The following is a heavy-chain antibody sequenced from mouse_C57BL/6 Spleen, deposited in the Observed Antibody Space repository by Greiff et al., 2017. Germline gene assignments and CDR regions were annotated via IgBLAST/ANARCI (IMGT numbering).Heavy chain of an antibody. D-gene: IGHD1-1*01. Sequence: VQLQQSGAELARPGASVKLSCKASGYTFTSYGISWVKQRTGQGLEWIGEIYPRSGSTYYNEKFKGKATLTADKSSSTAYMELRSLTSEDSAVYFCARSALITTVVATPNFDVWGTGTTVTVSS. V-gene: IGHV1-81*01. CDR3: ARSALITTVVATPNFDV. CDR1: GYTFTSYG. CDR2: IYPRSGST. J-gene: IGHJ1*03.